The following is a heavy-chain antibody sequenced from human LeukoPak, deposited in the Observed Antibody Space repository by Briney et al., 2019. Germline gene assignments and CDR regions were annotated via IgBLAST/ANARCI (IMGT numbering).Heavy chain of an antibody. CDR1: GGSISDYS. J-gene: IGHJ5*02. D-gene: IGHD2-2*01. CDR3: ARHLVPVVPAAPGWFDP. V-gene: IGHV4-59*01. CDR2: IYYSGSA. Sequence: SETLSLTCTVSGGSISDYSWSWIRQPPGKGLEWIGNIYYSGSANHNPSLKSRVTISRDTSKNQFSLKLTSVTTADTAVYYCARHLVPVVPAAPGWFDPWGQGTLVTVSS.